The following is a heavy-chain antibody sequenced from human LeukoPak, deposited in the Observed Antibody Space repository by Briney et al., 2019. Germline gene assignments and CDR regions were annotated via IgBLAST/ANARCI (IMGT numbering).Heavy chain of an antibody. CDR1: GFTFSSYA. V-gene: IGHV3-23*01. J-gene: IGHJ4*02. CDR3: AKGPHYYYGSGSYSVDY. CDR2: ISGSGGST. D-gene: IGHD3-10*01. Sequence: GGSLRLSCAASGFTFSSYAMNWVRQAPGKGLEWVSAISGSGGSTYYADSVKGRFTISRDNSKNTLYLQMNSLRAEDTAVYYCAKGPHYYYGSGSYSVDYWGQGTLVTVSS.